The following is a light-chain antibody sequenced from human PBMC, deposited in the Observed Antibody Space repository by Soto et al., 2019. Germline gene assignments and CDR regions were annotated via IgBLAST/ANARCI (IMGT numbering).Light chain of an antibody. V-gene: IGKV1-39*01. CDR3: QQSHGIPYT. Sequence: DIQMTQSPSSLSASVGDRVTITCRASQTISTYLNWYQQKPGKAPKLLIYAASTLQSGVPSRFSGSGSGTDFTLTINSLQPEDFATYYCQQSHGIPYTFDQGTKLEIK. CDR1: QTISTY. CDR2: AAS. J-gene: IGKJ2*01.